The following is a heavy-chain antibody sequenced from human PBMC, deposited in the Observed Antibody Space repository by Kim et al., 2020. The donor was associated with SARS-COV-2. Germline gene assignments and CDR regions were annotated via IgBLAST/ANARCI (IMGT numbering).Heavy chain of an antibody. CDR1: GYTLSDLS. V-gene: IGHV1-24*01. CDR2: FNPADGET. J-gene: IGHJ4*02. D-gene: IGHD3-10*01. Sequence: ASVKVSCMVSGYTLSDLSIHWVRQTPGKGLEWMGGFNPADGETGYAQKFQGRVTMTEDTSADTAYMELTSLRSDDTAVYYCHSEGSHYDDYWGQGTLVTVSS. CDR3: HSEGSHYDDY.